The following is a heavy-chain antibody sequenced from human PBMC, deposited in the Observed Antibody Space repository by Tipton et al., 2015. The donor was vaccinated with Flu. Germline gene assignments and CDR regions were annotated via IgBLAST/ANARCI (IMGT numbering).Heavy chain of an antibody. Sequence: SLRLSCSASGFTFSSFFMTWVRQAPGQGLEWVANIRQDGGQEYYLNSVRGRFTISRDNARNSLYLQMDGLRAEDTAVYYCARGGLAPGNYWGQGTLVTVSS. CDR3: ARGGLAPGNY. CDR1: GFTFSSFF. CDR2: IRQDGGQE. D-gene: IGHD6-13*01. J-gene: IGHJ4*02. V-gene: IGHV3-7*01.